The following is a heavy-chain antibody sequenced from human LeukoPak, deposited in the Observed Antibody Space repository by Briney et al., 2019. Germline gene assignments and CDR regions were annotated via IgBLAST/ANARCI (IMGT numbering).Heavy chain of an antibody. Sequence: PSETLSLTCAVYGGSFSGYYWNWIRQPPGKGLGWIGEINHSGSTNYNPSIKSRVTILEDTSKKQFSLKLSSVTAADTAVYYCARVPYDSSGYYLRGYGMDVWGQGSTVTVSS. V-gene: IGHV4-34*01. CDR1: GGSFSGYY. CDR3: ARVPYDSSGYYLRGYGMDV. D-gene: IGHD3-22*01. J-gene: IGHJ6*02. CDR2: INHSGST.